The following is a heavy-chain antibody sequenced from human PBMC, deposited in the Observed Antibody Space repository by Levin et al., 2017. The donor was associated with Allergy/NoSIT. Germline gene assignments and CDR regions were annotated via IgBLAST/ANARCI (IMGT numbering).Heavy chain of an antibody. J-gene: IGHJ4*02. CDR1: GFTFSSYN. D-gene: IGHD5-12*01. V-gene: IGHV3-21*04. Sequence: KPGESLKISCAASGFTFSSYNMNWVRQAPGKGLEWVSSISSSSSYIYYADSVKGRFTISRDNAKNSLYLQMNSLRAEDTALYYCARDSGYERGTPGIFDYWGQGAQVTVSS. CDR2: ISSSSSYI. CDR3: ARDSGYERGTPGIFDY.